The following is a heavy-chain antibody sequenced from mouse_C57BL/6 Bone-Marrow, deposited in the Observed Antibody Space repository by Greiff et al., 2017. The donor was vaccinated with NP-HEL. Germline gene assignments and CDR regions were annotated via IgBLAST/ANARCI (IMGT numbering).Heavy chain of an antibody. CDR1: GYSITSGYY. V-gene: IGHV3-6*01. Sequence: EVQLQQSGPGLVKPSQSLSLTCSVTGYSITSGYYWNWIRQFPGNKLEWMGYISYDGSNNYNPSLKNRISITRDTSKNQFFLKLNSVTTEDTATYYCARGGTEVGGYWGQGTTLTVSS. D-gene: IGHD1-1*01. J-gene: IGHJ2*01. CDR2: ISYDGSN. CDR3: ARGGTEVGGY.